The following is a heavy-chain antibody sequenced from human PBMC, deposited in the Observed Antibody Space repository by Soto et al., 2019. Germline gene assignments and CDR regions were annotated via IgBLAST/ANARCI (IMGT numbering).Heavy chain of an antibody. CDR1: GGTFNTHT. D-gene: IGHD3-10*01. V-gene: IGHV1-69*13. CDR3: ARVSLRGHLLGNFDY. Sequence: SVKVSCKASGGTFNTHTISWVRQAPVQGLEWMGGIIPIFGTTNYAQNFQGRVTITADESTSTAYMELSSLISEDTAVYYCARVSLRGHLLGNFDYWGQGTLVTVSS. CDR2: IIPIFGTT. J-gene: IGHJ4*02.